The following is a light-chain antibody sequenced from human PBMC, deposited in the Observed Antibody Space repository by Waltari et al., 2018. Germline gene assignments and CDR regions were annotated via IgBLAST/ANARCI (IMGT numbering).Light chain of an antibody. CDR2: EVN. Sequence: HSALTQPPSASGSPGPSVAISCTCTSSDIGSYNYVSWYQQHPGKGPKLMIYEVNQRPSGVPDRFSASKSGNTASLTVSGLQAEDEADYYCSSYAGVKHWLFGGGTKLTVL. V-gene: IGLV2-8*01. CDR1: SSDIGSYNY. CDR3: SSYAGVKHWL. J-gene: IGLJ3*02.